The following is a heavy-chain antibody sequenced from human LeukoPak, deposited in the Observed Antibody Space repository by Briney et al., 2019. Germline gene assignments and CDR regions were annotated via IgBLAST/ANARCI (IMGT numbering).Heavy chain of an antibody. CDR3: VRDFAWGFDY. CDR2: IRYDGSNQ. CDR1: GFTFSSYA. J-gene: IGHJ4*02. Sequence: GRSLRLSCGASGFTFSSYAMHWVRQAPGKGLEWVAFIRYDGSNQYYADSVKGRFTISRDNSKNTVYLQMNSLRTEDTAFYYCVRDFAWGFDYWGQGTLATVSS. V-gene: IGHV3-30*04. D-gene: IGHD7-27*01.